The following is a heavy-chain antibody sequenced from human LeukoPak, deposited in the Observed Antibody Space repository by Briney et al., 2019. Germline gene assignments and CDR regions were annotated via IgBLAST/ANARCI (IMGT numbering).Heavy chain of an antibody. V-gene: IGHV3-64*01. Sequence: PWGSLRLSCAASGFTFSSYAMHWVRQAPGKGLEYVSAISSNGGSTYYANSVKGRFTISRDNSKNTLYLQMGSLRAEDTAVYYCARRSGIAVAGAFDYWGQGTLVTVSS. D-gene: IGHD6-19*01. CDR2: ISSNGGST. J-gene: IGHJ4*02. CDR3: ARRSGIAVAGAFDY. CDR1: GFTFSSYA.